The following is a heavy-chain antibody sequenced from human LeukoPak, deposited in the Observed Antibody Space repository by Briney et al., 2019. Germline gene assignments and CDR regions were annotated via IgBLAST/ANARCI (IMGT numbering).Heavy chain of an antibody. V-gene: IGHV5-51*01. CDR1: GSSFTSQW. CDR2: IYPGDSDT. J-gene: IGHJ4*02. CDR3: ARQATNRVVSDY. D-gene: IGHD3-3*01. Sequence: GESLKISCKGSGSSFTSQWIAWVRQRPGKGLEWMGIIYPGDSDTRHSPSFQGQVTISADKSISTAYLQWSSLKASDTAMYYCARQATNRVVSDYWGQGTLVTVSS.